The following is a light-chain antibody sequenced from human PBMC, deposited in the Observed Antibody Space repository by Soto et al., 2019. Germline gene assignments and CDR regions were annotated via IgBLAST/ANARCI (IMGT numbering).Light chain of an antibody. CDR2: DAS. CDR1: QSVSSSY. V-gene: IGKV3-11*01. CDR3: QQRSNWPKT. Sequence: DIVMTQSPLSLPVSPGEPGTLSCRASQSVSSSYLAWYQQKPGQAPRLLIYDASNRATGIPARFSGSGSGTDFTLTISSLEPEDFAVYYCQQRSNWPKTFGQGTRLEIK. J-gene: IGKJ5*01.